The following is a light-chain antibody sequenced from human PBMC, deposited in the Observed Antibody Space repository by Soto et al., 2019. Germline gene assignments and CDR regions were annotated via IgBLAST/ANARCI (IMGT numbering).Light chain of an antibody. Sequence: QSVLTQPASVSGSPGQSIIISCTGTSRDADAYNYVSWYQHHPGKAPKLLIYDVSNRPSGISNRFSGSKSGNTASLTISGLQPEDEADYFCSSYTSSTILFGGGTKVTVL. CDR2: DVS. CDR3: SSYTSSTIL. J-gene: IGLJ2*01. V-gene: IGLV2-14*03. CDR1: SRDADAYNY.